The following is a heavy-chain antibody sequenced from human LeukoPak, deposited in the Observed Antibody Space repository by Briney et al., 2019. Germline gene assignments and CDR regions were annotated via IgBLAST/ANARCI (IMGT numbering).Heavy chain of an antibody. V-gene: IGHV4-59*13. Sequence: SETLSLTCTVSGGSISDYYWNWIRQPPGKGLEWIGYAYYSGSANYNPSLKSRVTISVDTSKHQFSLEVTSVTAADTAVYYCAREGVGATDDAFDVWGPGTLVTVSS. CDR3: AREGVGATDDAFDV. CDR1: GGSISDYY. J-gene: IGHJ3*01. D-gene: IGHD1-26*01. CDR2: AYYSGSA.